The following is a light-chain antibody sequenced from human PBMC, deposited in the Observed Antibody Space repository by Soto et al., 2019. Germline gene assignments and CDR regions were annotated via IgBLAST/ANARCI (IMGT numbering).Light chain of an antibody. V-gene: IGKV3D-20*02. CDR3: QQSYSTPGT. Sequence: EIVLTQSPGTLSLSPGERATLSCRASQSVSNNYLAWYQQKPGQAPRLLIYDASSRATGIPDRFSGSGSGTDFTLTISSLQPEDFATYYCQQSYSTPGTFGQGTKVDIK. CDR1: QSVSNNY. CDR2: DAS. J-gene: IGKJ1*01.